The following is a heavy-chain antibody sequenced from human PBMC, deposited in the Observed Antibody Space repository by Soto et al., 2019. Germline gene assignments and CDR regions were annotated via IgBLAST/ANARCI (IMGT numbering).Heavy chain of an antibody. V-gene: IGHV4-4*02. CDR2: IYHRGNT. J-gene: IGHJ2*01. Sequence: QVQLQESGPGLVKPSGTLSLTCAVSGGSIISSSWWSWVRQPPGKGLEWIGEIYHRGNTNYNPSLKSRVTISLDQSSNQFSLKLNSLTAADTARYYCARRYGSIEWDFDVWGRGTLVTVSS. D-gene: IGHD3-10*01. CDR1: GGSIISSSW. CDR3: ARRYGSIEWDFDV.